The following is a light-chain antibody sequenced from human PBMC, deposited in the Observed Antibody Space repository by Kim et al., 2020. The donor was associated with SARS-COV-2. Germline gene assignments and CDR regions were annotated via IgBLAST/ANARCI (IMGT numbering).Light chain of an antibody. J-gene: IGKJ3*01. V-gene: IGKV1-27*01. CDR1: EGVSNY. CDR2: AAA. CDR3: QKYNRAPFT. Sequence: AAVGDRDPLTRRASEGVSNYLAWYQQKPGKVTKLVSYAAANLQGEVPSRFSGSGAGTDFTLTISSLQPEDVTTYYCQKYNRAPFTFGPGTKVDIK.